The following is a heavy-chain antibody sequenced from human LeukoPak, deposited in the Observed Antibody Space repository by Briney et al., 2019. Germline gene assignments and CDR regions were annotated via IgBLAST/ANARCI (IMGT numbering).Heavy chain of an antibody. J-gene: IGHJ5*02. D-gene: IGHD3-3*01. V-gene: IGHV1-8*01. CDR1: GYTFTSYD. Sequence: ASVNVSCKASGYTFTSYDINWVRQATGQGLELMVWMNPNSGNTGYAQKFQGRVTMTRNTSISTAYMELSSLRSEDTAVYYCARGGYDFWSAPPPPDPWGQGTLVTVSS. CDR3: ARGGYDFWSAPPPPDP. CDR2: MNPNSGNT.